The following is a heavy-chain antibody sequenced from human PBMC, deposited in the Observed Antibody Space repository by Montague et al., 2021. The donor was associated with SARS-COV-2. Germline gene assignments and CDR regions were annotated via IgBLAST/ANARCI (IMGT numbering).Heavy chain of an antibody. Sequence: SETLSLTCAVYGGSVSGYYWSWIRQPQGKGLEWNGEINNSESTNYNPTPKSRFTISVDTSKNKFSLKLSSVTAADTAVYYCASGSTGTHYWGQGTLVTVSS. J-gene: IGHJ4*02. V-gene: IGHV4-34*01. CDR3: ASGSTGTHY. CDR2: INNSEST. CDR1: GGSVSGYY. D-gene: IGHD3-10*01.